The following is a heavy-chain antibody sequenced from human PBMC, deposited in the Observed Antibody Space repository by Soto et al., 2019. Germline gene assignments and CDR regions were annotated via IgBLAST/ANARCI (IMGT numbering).Heavy chain of an antibody. J-gene: IGHJ5*02. V-gene: IGHV4-30-4*01. CDR3: ARREAMTTVTPAAHQNNLFDP. CDR2: IYYSGST. CDR1: GGSISSGDYY. Sequence: SETLSLTCTVSGGSISSGDYYWSWIRQPPGKGLEWIGYIYYSGSTYYNPSLKSRVTISVDTSKNQFSLKLSSVTAADTAVYYCARREAMTTVTPAAHQNNLFDPWGQGTLVIVSS. D-gene: IGHD4-17*01.